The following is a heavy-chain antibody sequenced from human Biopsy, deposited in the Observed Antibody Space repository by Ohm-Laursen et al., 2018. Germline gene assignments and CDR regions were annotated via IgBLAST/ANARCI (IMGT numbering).Heavy chain of an antibody. CDR1: AASITSYY. CDR2: TYKGGNT. Sequence: SQTLSRTGTVSAASITSYYWSCVRQPAGKGLEWIGHTYKGGNTNPNPSRKRRVSMSVDTSKNQLSLTLRSGAAADAAVYYCARGGYFDSNGYFWFDPWGQGTLVTVSS. D-gene: IGHD3-22*01. J-gene: IGHJ5*02. V-gene: IGHV4-4*07. CDR3: ARGGYFDSNGYFWFDP.